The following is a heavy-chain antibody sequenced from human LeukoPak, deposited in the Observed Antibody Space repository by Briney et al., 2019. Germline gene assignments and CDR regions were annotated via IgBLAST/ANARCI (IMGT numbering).Heavy chain of an antibody. V-gene: IGHV1-18*01. Sequence: ASVKVSCKASGYAFINYGITWVRQAPGQGLEWMGWSSPYNGKTNYAQNLQGRVTMTTDTSTSTAYMELRSLRSDDTAVYYCARGIIGYYFDYWGQGTLVTVSS. CDR3: ARGIIGYYFDY. CDR2: SSPYNGKT. D-gene: IGHD2-15*01. J-gene: IGHJ4*02. CDR1: GYAFINYG.